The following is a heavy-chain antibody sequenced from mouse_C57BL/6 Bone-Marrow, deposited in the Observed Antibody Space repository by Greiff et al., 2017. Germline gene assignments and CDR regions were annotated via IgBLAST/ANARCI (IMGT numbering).Heavy chain of an antibody. J-gene: IGHJ2*01. CDR2: IDPSDSYT. D-gene: IGHD2-3*01. Sequence: QVQLQQPGAELVMPGASVKLSCKASGYTFTSYWMHWVKQRPGQGLEWIGEIDPSDSYTNYNQKFKGKSTLTVDKSSSTAYMQLSSLTSEDSAVYYCAREGYDYVDYGGQGTTLTVSA. V-gene: IGHV1-69*01. CDR3: AREGYDYVDY. CDR1: GYTFTSYW.